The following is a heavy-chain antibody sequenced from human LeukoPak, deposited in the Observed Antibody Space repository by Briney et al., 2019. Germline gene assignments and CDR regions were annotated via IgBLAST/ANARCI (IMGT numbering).Heavy chain of an antibody. J-gene: IGHJ5*02. CDR1: GFTFSSYA. V-gene: IGHV3-23*01. Sequence: PGGSLRLSCAASGFTFSSYATSWVRQAPGKGLEWVSAISGSGGSTYYADSVKGRFTISRDNSKNTLYLQMNSLRAENTAVNYCAKSNSGYTLNWFDPWGQGTLVTVSS. CDR2: ISGSGGST. CDR3: AKSNSGYTLNWFDP. D-gene: IGHD5-12*01.